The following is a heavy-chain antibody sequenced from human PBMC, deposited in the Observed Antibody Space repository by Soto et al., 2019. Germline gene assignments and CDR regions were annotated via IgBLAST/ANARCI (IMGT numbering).Heavy chain of an antibody. Sequence: GGSLRLSCAASGFTFSSYSMNWVRQAPGKGLEWVSSISSSSSYIYYADSVKGRFTISRDNAKNSLYLQMNSLRAEDTAVYYCARPYSSGYHNSNYYYGMDVWGQGTTVTVSS. CDR2: ISSSSSYI. CDR3: ARPYSSGYHNSNYYYGMDV. V-gene: IGHV3-21*01. CDR1: GFTFSSYS. D-gene: IGHD3-22*01. J-gene: IGHJ6*02.